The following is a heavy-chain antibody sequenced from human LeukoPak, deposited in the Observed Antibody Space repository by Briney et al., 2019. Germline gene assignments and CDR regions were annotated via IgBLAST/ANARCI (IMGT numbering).Heavy chain of an antibody. V-gene: IGHV3-30*04. Sequence: GGSLRLSCAASGFTLSSYAMHWVRQAPGKGLEWVAVISYDGSNKYYADSVKGRFTISRDNSKNTLYLQMNSLRAEDTAVYYCARTYGSGSYYPADWGQGTLVTVSS. J-gene: IGHJ4*02. D-gene: IGHD3-10*01. CDR1: GFTLSSYA. CDR2: ISYDGSNK. CDR3: ARTYGSGSYYPAD.